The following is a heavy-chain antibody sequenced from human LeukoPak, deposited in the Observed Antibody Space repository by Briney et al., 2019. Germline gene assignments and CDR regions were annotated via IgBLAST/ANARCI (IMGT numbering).Heavy chain of an antibody. Sequence: GGSLRLSCAASGFTFSSYSMNWVRQAPGKGLAWFSYISSSSSTIYYADSVKGRFTISRDNAKNSLYLQMNSLRAEDTAVYYCARSAARGFYYYYYMDVWGKGTTVTVSS. CDR3: ARSAARGFYYYYYMDV. D-gene: IGHD2-2*01. J-gene: IGHJ6*03. CDR1: GFTFSSYS. CDR2: ISSSSSTI. V-gene: IGHV3-48*01.